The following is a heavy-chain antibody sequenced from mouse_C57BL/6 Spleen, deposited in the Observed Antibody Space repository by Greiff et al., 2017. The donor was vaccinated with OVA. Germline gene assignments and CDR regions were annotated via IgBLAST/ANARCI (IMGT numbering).Heavy chain of an antibody. J-gene: IGHJ2*01. Sequence: EVKVVESGGGLVQPKGSLKLSCAASGFSFNTYAMNWVRQAPGKGLEWVARIRSKSNNYATYYADSVKDRFTISRDDSETMIYLQMNNLKTDDTAMYYCVRDAYYSNCYFDYWGQGTTLTVSS. V-gene: IGHV10-1*01. CDR1: GFSFNTYA. D-gene: IGHD2-5*01. CDR3: VRDAYYSNCYFDY. CDR2: IRSKSNNYAT.